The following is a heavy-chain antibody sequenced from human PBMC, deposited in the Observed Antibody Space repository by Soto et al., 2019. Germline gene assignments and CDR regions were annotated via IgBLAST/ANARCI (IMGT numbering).Heavy chain of an antibody. CDR3: ATSKGGHYSGYDAKVLQAPLTGYYYMDV. CDR1: GYTLTELS. J-gene: IGHJ6*03. Sequence: ASVKVSCKVSGYTLTELSMHWVRQAPGKGLEWMGGFDPEDGETIYAQKFQGRVTMTEDTSTDTAYMELSSLRSEDTAVYYCATSKGGHYSGYDAKVLQAPLTGYYYMDVWGKGTTVTVSS. D-gene: IGHD5-12*01. V-gene: IGHV1-24*01. CDR2: FDPEDGET.